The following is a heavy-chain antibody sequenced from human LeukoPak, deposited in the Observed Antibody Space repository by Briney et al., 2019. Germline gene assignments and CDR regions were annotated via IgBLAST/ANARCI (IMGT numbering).Heavy chain of an antibody. V-gene: IGHV3-23*01. J-gene: IGHJ4*02. Sequence: GGSLRLSCAASGFTFSSYAMSWVRQAPGKGLEWVSTITSSGGNTYYADSVKGRFTISRDNSKNTLYLQMNSLRAEDTAVYYCAKEEVGIQLWLDYWGQGTLVTVSS. CDR2: ITSSGGNT. CDR1: GFTFSSYA. CDR3: AKEEVGIQLWLDY. D-gene: IGHD5-18*01.